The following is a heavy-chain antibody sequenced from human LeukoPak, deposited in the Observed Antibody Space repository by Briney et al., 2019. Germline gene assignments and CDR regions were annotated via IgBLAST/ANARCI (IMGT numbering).Heavy chain of an antibody. V-gene: IGHV3-33*08. CDR1: GVTFSSYA. J-gene: IGHJ4*02. Sequence: GRSLRLSCAVSGVTFSSYAMHWVRQAPGKGLEWVALIWYDGSNKYYADSVKGRFTISRDNSKNTLYLQMSSLRAEDTAVYFCARAGYGSIFYFDYWGQGTLVTVSS. D-gene: IGHD5-12*01. CDR2: IWYDGSNK. CDR3: ARAGYGSIFYFDY.